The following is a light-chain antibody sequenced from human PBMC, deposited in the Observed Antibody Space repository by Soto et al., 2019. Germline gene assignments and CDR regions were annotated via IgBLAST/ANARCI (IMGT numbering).Light chain of an antibody. CDR1: QTISGW. CDR2: KAS. Sequence: DIQMTQSPSSLSGSVGDRVTISCRAGQTISGWVAWYQQKPGKAPKLLIYKASSLACGVPSRFSGGGSGTEFTLIISSLQPEDFAIYYCQHYISYSEAFGQGTKVELK. CDR3: QHYISYSEA. V-gene: IGKV1-5*03. J-gene: IGKJ1*01.